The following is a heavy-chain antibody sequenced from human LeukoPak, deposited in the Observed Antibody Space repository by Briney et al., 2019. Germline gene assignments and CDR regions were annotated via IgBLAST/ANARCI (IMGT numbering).Heavy chain of an antibody. CDR2: IKEDGSEK. V-gene: IGHV3-7*01. CDR3: AKATPRRYSPVYSAY. Sequence: GGSLRLSSADPRCTSTIARICSGRQAPGKGLEWVANIKEDGSEKYYVDSVKGRFTNSRDKAKNTLYLQMNSLRTQDTSLYYSAKATPRRYSPVYSAYWGQGTLVTVSS. J-gene: IGHJ4*02. CDR1: RCTSTIAR. D-gene: IGHD1-1*01.